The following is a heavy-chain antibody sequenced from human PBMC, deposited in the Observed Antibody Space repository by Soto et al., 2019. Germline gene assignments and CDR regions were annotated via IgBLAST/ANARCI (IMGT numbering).Heavy chain of an antibody. D-gene: IGHD2-21*01. CDR1: GFSFSDYW. J-gene: IGHJ4*02. Sequence: EVQLVESGGGLVQPGGSLRLSCAASGFSFSDYWMTWVRQAPGKGLEWVANIKQDGSEKYYVDSVKGRFTISRDNAQNSLYLQMNNLRAEDTAVYYCARDGTIALDYWGQGTLVTVSS. CDR2: IKQDGSEK. CDR3: ARDGTIALDY. V-gene: IGHV3-7*01.